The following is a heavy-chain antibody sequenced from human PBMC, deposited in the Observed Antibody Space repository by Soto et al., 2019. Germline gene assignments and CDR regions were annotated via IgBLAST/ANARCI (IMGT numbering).Heavy chain of an antibody. J-gene: IGHJ6*02. CDR2: IDWADDK. V-gene: IGHV2-70*12. D-gene: IGHD2-2*01. Sequence: GFSLSSTGMCVSWIRQPPGRALEWLALIDWADDKYYSTSLKTRLTLSKDASINQVVLTMADMDPADTAIYYCARVVAAGAYYYYGMDVWGPGTTVTVAS. CDR1: GFSLSSTGMC. CDR3: ARVVAAGAYYYYGMDV.